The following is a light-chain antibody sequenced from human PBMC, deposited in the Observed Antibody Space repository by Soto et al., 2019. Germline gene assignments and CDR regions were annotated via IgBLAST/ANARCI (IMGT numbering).Light chain of an antibody. V-gene: IGKV3-20*01. CDR3: QQYGRSLT. CDR1: QTVSSTY. Sequence: EIVFTHAPGTLSLFPGEKATLSCMASQTVSSTYFAWYQQRPGQPPRLLIYGASRRAAGIPDRFSGSGSGTDFTLTISRLEPEDFAVYYCQQYGRSLTFGQGTRLEIK. CDR2: GAS. J-gene: IGKJ5*01.